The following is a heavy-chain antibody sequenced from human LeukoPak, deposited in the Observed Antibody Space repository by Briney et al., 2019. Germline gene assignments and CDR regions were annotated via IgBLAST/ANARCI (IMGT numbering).Heavy chain of an antibody. Sequence: KPSETLSLTCTVSGGSISSYHWSWIRQPAGKGLEWVGHIYNSGSTNYNPSLRGRVTMSVATSKNQFSLHLSSVTAADTAVYYCARSAFLVTAPGLYYFDYWGQGTLVAVSS. CDR1: GGSISSYH. CDR2: IYNSGST. J-gene: IGHJ4*02. CDR3: ARSAFLVTAPGLYYFDY. V-gene: IGHV4-4*07. D-gene: IGHD6-13*01.